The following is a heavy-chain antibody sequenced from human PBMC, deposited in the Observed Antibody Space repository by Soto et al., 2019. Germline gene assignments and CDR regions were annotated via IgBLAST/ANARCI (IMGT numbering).Heavy chain of an antibody. D-gene: IGHD3-10*01. CDR1: GGTFSSYA. CDR3: ATTYYGSGSYYSRGSYYFDY. Sequence: QVPLVQSGAEVKKPGSSVKVSCKASGGTFSSYAISWVRQAPGQGLEWMGGIIPIFGTANYAQKFQGRVTITADESTSTAYMELSSLRSEDTAVYYCATTYYGSGSYYSRGSYYFDYWGQGTLVTVSS. CDR2: IIPIFGTA. J-gene: IGHJ4*02. V-gene: IGHV1-69*01.